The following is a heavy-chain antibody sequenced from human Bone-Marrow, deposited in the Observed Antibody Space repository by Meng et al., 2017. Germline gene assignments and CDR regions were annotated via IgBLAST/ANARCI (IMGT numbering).Heavy chain of an antibody. D-gene: IGHD1-14*01. CDR3: AKSYNTFPWRGFFDD. CDR1: EFTFNSYG. J-gene: IGHJ4*02. CDR2: ISDTAAEK. V-gene: IGHV3-23*01. Sequence: GESLKISCAASEFTFNSYGMSWVRQSPGKGLEWVSFISDTAAEKYYADSVKGRFTISRDNSKNTVYLQISSLRVEDTALYYCAKSYNTFPWRGFFDDWGQGSLVTVSS.